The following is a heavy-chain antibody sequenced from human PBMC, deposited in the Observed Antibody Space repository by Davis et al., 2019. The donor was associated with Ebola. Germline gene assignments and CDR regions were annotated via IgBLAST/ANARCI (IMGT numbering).Heavy chain of an antibody. Sequence: AASVKVSCKASGFTASSSGMQCVRQARGRRLEWIGGIVVGSGNTNYAQKFRERLTMTRDMSTTTAYMELSSLRFEDTAVYYCAASVGTVGKFDFWGQGTLVTVSS. CDR1: GFTASSSG. V-gene: IGHV1-58*02. D-gene: IGHD1-1*01. CDR2: IVVGSGNT. CDR3: AASVGTVGKFDF. J-gene: IGHJ4*02.